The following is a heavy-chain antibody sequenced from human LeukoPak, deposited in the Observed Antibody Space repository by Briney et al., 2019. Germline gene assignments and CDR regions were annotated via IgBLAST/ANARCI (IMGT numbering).Heavy chain of an antibody. CDR1: GFTLSPYW. Sequence: GGSLRLSCAVSGFTLSPYWIHWVRQAPGRGLEWVSRINPDGSRRGYADSVKGRFTISRDNAKNTVYLQMDSLRAEDTALYYCAKDIRGYYDFWSGYYLIPGGMDVWGQGTTVTVSS. V-gene: IGHV3-74*01. CDR2: INPDGSRR. CDR3: AKDIRGYYDFWSGYYLIPGGMDV. D-gene: IGHD3-3*01. J-gene: IGHJ6*02.